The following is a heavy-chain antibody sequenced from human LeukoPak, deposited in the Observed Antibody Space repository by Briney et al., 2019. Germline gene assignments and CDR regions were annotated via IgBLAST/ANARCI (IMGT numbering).Heavy chain of an antibody. Sequence: GGSLRLSCAASGFTFSDYYMSWIRQAPGKGLEWVSYISTSGSTMYYADSVKGRFTISRDNAKNSLYLQMNSLRAEDTAVYYCARDRRYSTTWSDGIWFDPWGQGTLVTVSS. CDR2: ISTSGSTM. V-gene: IGHV3-11*04. CDR3: ARDRRYSTTWSDGIWFDP. D-gene: IGHD6-13*01. J-gene: IGHJ5*02. CDR1: GFTFSDYY.